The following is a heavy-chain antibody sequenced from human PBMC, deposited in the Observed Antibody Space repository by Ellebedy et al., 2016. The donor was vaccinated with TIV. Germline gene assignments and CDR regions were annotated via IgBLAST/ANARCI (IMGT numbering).Heavy chain of an antibody. Sequence: ASVKVSXXASGYMFTSYSINWVRQAPGQGLEWMGRISGYNGNTRYAQRFQDRVTMTIDTSATTAYMELRSLRSDDTAVYFCARGNINNWFDPWGQGTLVTVSS. J-gene: IGHJ5*02. V-gene: IGHV1-18*04. CDR3: ARGNINNWFDP. CDR1: GYMFTSYS. CDR2: ISGYNGNT. D-gene: IGHD4-11*01.